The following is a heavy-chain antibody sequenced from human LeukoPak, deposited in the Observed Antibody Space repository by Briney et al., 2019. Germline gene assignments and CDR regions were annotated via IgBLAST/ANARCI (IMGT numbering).Heavy chain of an antibody. Sequence: GRSLRLSCAASGFTFSSYAMHWVRQAPGKGLEWVAVISYDGSNKYYADSVKGRFTISRDNSKNTLYLQMNSLRAEDTAVYYCARESGYVRYFDYWGQGTLVTVSS. CDR3: ARESGYVRYFDY. V-gene: IGHV3-30-3*01. D-gene: IGHD5-12*01. CDR1: GFTFSSYA. J-gene: IGHJ4*02. CDR2: ISYDGSNK.